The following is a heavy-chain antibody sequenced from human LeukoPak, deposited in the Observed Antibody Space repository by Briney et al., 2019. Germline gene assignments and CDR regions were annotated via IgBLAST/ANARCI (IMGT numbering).Heavy chain of an antibody. V-gene: IGHV5-51*01. Sequence: GESLKISCKGSGYSFTSYWIGWVRQMPGKGLEWMGIIYPGDSDTRYSPSFQGQVTISADKSISTAYLQWSSLKASDTAMYYCARLPHYYDSSGYHLEGTYYFDYWGQGTLVTVSS. CDR1: GYSFTSYW. D-gene: IGHD3-22*01. CDR3: ARLPHYYDSSGYHLEGTYYFDY. J-gene: IGHJ4*02. CDR2: IYPGDSDT.